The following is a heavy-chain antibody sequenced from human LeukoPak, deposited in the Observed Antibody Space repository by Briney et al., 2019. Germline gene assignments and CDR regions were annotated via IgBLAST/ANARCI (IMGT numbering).Heavy chain of an antibody. CDR1: GGSISSYY. Sequence: SETLSLTCTVSGGSISSYYWSWIRQPPGKGLEWIGYIYYSGSTNYNPSLKSRVTISVDMSKNQFSLKLSSVTAADTAVYYCARLGYGDNTLYGMDVWGQGTTVTVSS. V-gene: IGHV4-59*08. CDR3: ARLGYGDNTLYGMDV. J-gene: IGHJ6*02. CDR2: IYYSGST. D-gene: IGHD4-23*01.